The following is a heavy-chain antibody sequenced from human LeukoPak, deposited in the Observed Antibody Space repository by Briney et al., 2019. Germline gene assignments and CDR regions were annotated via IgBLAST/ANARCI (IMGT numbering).Heavy chain of an antibody. D-gene: IGHD4-17*01. CDR2: IYYSGST. CDR3: TRDTGTTGEVKFDP. CDR1: GGSISSGGYS. Sequence: NPSETLSLTCAASGGSISSGGYSWSWIRQPPGKGLEWIGYIYYSGSTYYNPSLKSRVTMSVDTSKSQFSLNLMSVTAADTAVYYCTRDTGTTGEVKFDPWGQGTLVTVSS. V-gene: IGHV4-30-4*07. J-gene: IGHJ5*02.